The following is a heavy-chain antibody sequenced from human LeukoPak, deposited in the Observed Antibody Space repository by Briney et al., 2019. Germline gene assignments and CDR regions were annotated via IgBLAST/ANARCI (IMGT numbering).Heavy chain of an antibody. J-gene: IGHJ3*02. CDR3: AKDSADSGSYPDASDI. CDR1: GFTFSSFA. CDR2: ISGSGGRT. D-gene: IGHD1-26*01. Sequence: GGSMRLSCAVSGFTFSSFAVRWVRPAPGEGREWVSAISGSGGRTNYADSVTGRFTIHRDNTKNTLYLQMNSLRAEDTAVYYCAKDSADSGSYPDASDIWGQGTMVTVSS. V-gene: IGHV3-23*01.